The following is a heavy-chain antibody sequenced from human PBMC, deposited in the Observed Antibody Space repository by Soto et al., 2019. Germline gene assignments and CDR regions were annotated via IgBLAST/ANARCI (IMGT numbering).Heavy chain of an antibody. V-gene: IGHV4-39*01. D-gene: IGHD3-22*01. J-gene: IGHJ6*02. Sequence: SETLSLTCTVSCGSISSSSYYWGWIRQPPGKGLEWIGSIYYSGSAYYNPSLKSRVTISVDTSKNQFSPKLSSVTAADTAVYYCARRLYYDSSGFEGGGMDVWGQGTTVT. CDR1: CGSISSSSYY. CDR3: ARRLYYDSSGFEGGGMDV. CDR2: IYYSGSA.